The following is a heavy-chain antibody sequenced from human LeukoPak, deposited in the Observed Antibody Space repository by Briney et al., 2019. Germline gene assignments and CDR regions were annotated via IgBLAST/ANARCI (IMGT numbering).Heavy chain of an antibody. CDR2: IKQDGSEK. CDR1: GFTFSSYW. CDR3: ARDRLDSEFDY. V-gene: IGHV3-7*03. D-gene: IGHD2-2*03. Sequence: PGGSLRLSCAASGFTFSSYWMSWVRQAPGKGLEWEANIKQDGSEKYYVDSVKGRFTISRDNAKNSLYLQMNSLRAVDTAVYYCARDRLDSEFDYWGQGTLVTVSS. J-gene: IGHJ4*02.